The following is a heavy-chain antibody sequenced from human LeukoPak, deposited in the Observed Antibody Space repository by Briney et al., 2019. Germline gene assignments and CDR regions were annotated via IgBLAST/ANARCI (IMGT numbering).Heavy chain of an antibody. V-gene: IGHV4-4*02. CDR3: ARYPAYYFDSSGSYLYYFDY. D-gene: IGHD3-22*01. CDR1: GGSISSSNW. CDR2: IYHSGST. J-gene: IGHJ4*02. Sequence: PSGTLSLTCAVSGGSISSSNWWSWVRQPPGKGLEWIGEIYHSGSTYYNPSLKSRVTISVDTSKNQFSLKLSSVTAADTAVYYCARYPAYYFDSSGSYLYYFDYWGQGTLVTVSA.